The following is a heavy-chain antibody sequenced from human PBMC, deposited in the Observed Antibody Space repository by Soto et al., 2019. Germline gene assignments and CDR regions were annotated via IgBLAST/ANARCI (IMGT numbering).Heavy chain of an antibody. CDR2: INPNSVGT. V-gene: IGHV1-2*02. CDR3: ARETMVRAAQGFDN. CDR1: GYTFTGHY. J-gene: IGHJ3*02. Sequence: SVKVSCTASGYTFTGHYMHWVRQAPGQGLEWMGWINPNSVGTNYAQKFQGRVTMTRDTSISTAYMELSRLRSDETAAYYCARETMVRAAQGFDNWGQGTMVTDSS. D-gene: IGHD3-10*01.